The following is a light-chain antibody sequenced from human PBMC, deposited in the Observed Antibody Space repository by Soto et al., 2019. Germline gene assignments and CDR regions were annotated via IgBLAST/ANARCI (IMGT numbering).Light chain of an antibody. V-gene: IGLV2-23*02. CDR1: RSDIGGYDF. CDR3: CSYAGHNTLI. Sequence: QSALTQPASVSGSRGQSITITCTGTRSDIGGYDFVSWYRQYPDTAPKLIIYEVTHRAWPTFYRFSASKSGNTASLTISELQADDEADYYCCSYAGHNTLIFGGGTKLTVL. CDR2: EVT. J-gene: IGLJ2*01.